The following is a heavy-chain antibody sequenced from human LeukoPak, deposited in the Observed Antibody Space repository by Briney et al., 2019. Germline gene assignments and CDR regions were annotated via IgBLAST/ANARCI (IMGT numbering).Heavy chain of an antibody. CDR3: AKSGSSWYYFDY. CDR2: ISWNSGSI. CDR1: GFTFDDYA. J-gene: IGHJ4*02. Sequence: SGGSQRLSCAASGFTFDDYAMHWVRQAPGKGLEWVSGISWNSGSIGYADSVKGRFTISRDNAKNSLYLQMNSLRAEDMALYYCAKSGSSWYYFDYWGQGTLVTVSS. V-gene: IGHV3-9*03. D-gene: IGHD6-13*01.